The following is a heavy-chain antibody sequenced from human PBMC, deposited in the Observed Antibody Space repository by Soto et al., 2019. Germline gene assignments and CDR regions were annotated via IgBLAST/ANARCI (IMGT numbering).Heavy chain of an antibody. CDR1: GFTFSSYA. CDR3: AKETVGSGWYPMFFSVDY. V-gene: IGHV3-23*01. J-gene: IGHJ4*02. Sequence: GSLRLSCAASGFTFSSYAMSWVRQAPGKGLEWVSAISGSGGSTYYADSVKGRFTISRDNSKNTLYLQMNSLRAEDTAVYYCAKETVGSGWYPMFFSVDYWGQGTLVTVSS. D-gene: IGHD6-19*01. CDR2: ISGSGGST.